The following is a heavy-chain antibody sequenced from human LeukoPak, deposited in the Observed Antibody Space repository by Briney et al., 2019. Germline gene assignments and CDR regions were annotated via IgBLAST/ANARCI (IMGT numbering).Heavy chain of an antibody. CDR2: INHSGST. Sequence: SETLSLTCSVSGGSISSSSYFWGWIRQPPGKGLEWIGEINHSGSTNYNPSLKSRVTISVDTSKNQFSLKLSSVTAADTAVYYCASSYGDYTHEFDYWGQGTLVTVSS. V-gene: IGHV4-39*07. D-gene: IGHD4-17*01. J-gene: IGHJ4*02. CDR1: GGSISSSSYF. CDR3: ASSYGDYTHEFDY.